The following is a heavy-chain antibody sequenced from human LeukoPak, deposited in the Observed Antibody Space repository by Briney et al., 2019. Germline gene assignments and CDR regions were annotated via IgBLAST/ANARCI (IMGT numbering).Heavy chain of an antibody. J-gene: IGHJ6*03. Sequence: PSETLSLTCTGSGGSISSYYWSWIRQPPGKGLEWIGYIYYSGSTNYNPSLKSRVTISVDTSKNQFSLKLSSVTAADTAVYYCARAYYYDSSGYYYYYYYMDVWGKGTTVTISS. CDR3: ARAYYYDSSGYYYYYYYMDV. V-gene: IGHV4-59*01. D-gene: IGHD3-22*01. CDR1: GGSISSYY. CDR2: IYYSGST.